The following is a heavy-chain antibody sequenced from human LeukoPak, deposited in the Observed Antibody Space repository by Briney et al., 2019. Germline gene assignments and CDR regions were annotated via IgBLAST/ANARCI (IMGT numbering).Heavy chain of an antibody. D-gene: IGHD2-8*01. J-gene: IGHJ4*02. V-gene: IGHV3-33*01. CDR3: ARDCTNGVCYGTDFDY. Sequence: GGSLRLSCAASGFTFSSYGMHWVRQAPGKGLEWVAVIWYDGSNKYYADSVKGRFTISRDNSKNTPYLQMNSLRAEDTAVYYCARDCTNGVCYGTDFDYWGQGTLVTVSS. CDR1: GFTFSSYG. CDR2: IWYDGSNK.